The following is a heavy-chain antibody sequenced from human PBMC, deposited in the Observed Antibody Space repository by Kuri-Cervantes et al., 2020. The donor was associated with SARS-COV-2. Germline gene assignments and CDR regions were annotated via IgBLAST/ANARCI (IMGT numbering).Heavy chain of an antibody. CDR2: IGSSGTPI. J-gene: IGHJ4*02. V-gene: IGHV3-11*04. CDR3: AKDPASITMIVVPLPDTMVLFY. D-gene: IGHD3-22*01. Sequence: GESLKISCAASGFTFSDYYMSWIRQAPGKGLEWLSYIGSSGTPIYYADSVKGRFTISTDNAKNSLYLQMNSLRAEDTAVYYCAKDPASITMIVVPLPDTMVLFYWGQGTLVTVSS. CDR1: GFTFSDYY.